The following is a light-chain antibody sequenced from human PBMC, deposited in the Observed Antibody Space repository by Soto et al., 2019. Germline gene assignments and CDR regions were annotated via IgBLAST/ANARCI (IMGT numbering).Light chain of an antibody. Sequence: EIVLTQSPGTLSLSPGERATLTCRASQSVSSSYLGWYQQKLGQAPRLLIYGASSRATGIPDRFSGSGSGTDFTLTISRLEPEDFAVYYCQQYGSSSQTFGQGTKVEIK. V-gene: IGKV3-20*01. J-gene: IGKJ1*01. CDR1: QSVSSSY. CDR3: QQYGSSSQT. CDR2: GAS.